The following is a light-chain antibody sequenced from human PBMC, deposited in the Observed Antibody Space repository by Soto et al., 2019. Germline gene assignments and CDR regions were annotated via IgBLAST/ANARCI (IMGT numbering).Light chain of an antibody. CDR2: GAS. Sequence: EIVMTQSPATLSVSPGERATLSCRASQCVSSNLAGYQQKPGQAPRLLIYGASTRATGIPARFSGSGSGTEFTLTISSLQSEDFAVYYCQQYNNWPPWTFGQGTKVDIK. CDR1: QCVSSN. J-gene: IGKJ1*01. CDR3: QQYNNWPPWT. V-gene: IGKV3D-15*01.